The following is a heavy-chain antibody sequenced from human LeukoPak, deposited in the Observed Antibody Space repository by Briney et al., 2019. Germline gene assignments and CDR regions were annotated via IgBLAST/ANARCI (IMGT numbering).Heavy chain of an antibody. Sequence: PGGSLRLSCAASGFTFSSFPMYWVRQAPGKGLEWVALISNDGSNKYYADSVKGRFTISRDNIKNTLYLQVNSLRPEDTAVFYCARARIAVAASRGYYFDYWGQGTLVTVSS. CDR1: GFTFSSFP. CDR3: ARARIAVAASRGYYFDY. J-gene: IGHJ4*02. CDR2: ISNDGSNK. D-gene: IGHD6-19*01. V-gene: IGHV3-30*04.